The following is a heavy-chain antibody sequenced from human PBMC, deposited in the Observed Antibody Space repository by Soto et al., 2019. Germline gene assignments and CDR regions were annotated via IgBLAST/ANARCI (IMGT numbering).Heavy chain of an antibody. V-gene: IGHV4-31*03. D-gene: IGHD2-2*01. J-gene: IGHJ3*02. Sequence: PSETLSLTCTVSGGSISRGGYYWSWIRQLPGKGLEWIGYIYYSGSTYYNPSLKSRVTISVDTSKNQFSLKLSSVTAADTAVYYCARGGGEGVPAAEPGAFDIWGQGTMVTVSS. CDR2: IYYSGST. CDR3: ARGGGEGVPAAEPGAFDI. CDR1: GGSISRGGYY.